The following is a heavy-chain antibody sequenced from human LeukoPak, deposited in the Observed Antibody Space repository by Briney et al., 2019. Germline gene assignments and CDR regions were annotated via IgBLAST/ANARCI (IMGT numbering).Heavy chain of an antibody. CDR2: IDPSDSYT. V-gene: IGHV5-10-1*01. CDR3: ATSMEPTEWFGP. Sequence: GESLKISCKGSGYSFTSYWISWVRQMPGKGLEWMGRIDPSDSYTNYSPSFQGHVTISADRSTSTAYLQWSSLKASDTAMYYCATSMEPTEWFGPWGQGTLVTVSS. J-gene: IGHJ5*02. D-gene: IGHD4-17*01. CDR1: GYSFTSYW.